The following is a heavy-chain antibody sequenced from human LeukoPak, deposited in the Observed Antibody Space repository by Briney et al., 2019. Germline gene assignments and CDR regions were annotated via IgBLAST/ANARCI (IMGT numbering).Heavy chain of an antibody. V-gene: IGHV1-2*02. Sequence: ASVKVSCKASGYTFTGYYMHWVRQAPGQGLEWMGWINPNSGGTNYAQKFQGRVTMTRDTSISTAYMELSRLRSDDTAVYYCELRIVNAGSTSLSFDYWGQGTLVTVSS. J-gene: IGHJ4*02. CDR1: GYTFTGYY. CDR2: INPNSGGT. D-gene: IGHD2-2*01. CDR3: ELRIVNAGSTSLSFDY.